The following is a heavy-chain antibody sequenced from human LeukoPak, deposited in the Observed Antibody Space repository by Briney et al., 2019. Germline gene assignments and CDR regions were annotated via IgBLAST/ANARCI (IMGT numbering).Heavy chain of an antibody. CDR2: IKSNSGGT. D-gene: IGHD2-2*02. Sequence: ASVKVSCKASGYTLTDYYIHWVRQAPGQGLEWMGWIKSNSGGTNYAQKFQGRVTMTRDTSINTAYMELSSLTSDDTAVYYCGRGHPVVPAAVPDYWGQGTLVTVSS. J-gene: IGHJ4*02. CDR3: GRGHPVVPAAVPDY. CDR1: GYTLTDYY. V-gene: IGHV1-2*02.